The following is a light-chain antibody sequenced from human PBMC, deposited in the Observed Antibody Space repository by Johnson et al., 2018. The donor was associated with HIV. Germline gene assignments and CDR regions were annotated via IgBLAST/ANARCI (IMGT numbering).Light chain of an antibody. CDR1: SSNIGNNY. CDR2: ENN. CDR3: GTWDSSLSAYV. Sequence: QSVLTQPPSVSAAPGQKVTISCSGSSSNIGNNYVSWYQQLPGSAPKLLIYENNKRPSGIPGRFSGSKSGTSATLYITGLQTGDEADYFCGTWDSSLSAYVFGTGTKVNVL. J-gene: IGLJ1*01. V-gene: IGLV1-51*02.